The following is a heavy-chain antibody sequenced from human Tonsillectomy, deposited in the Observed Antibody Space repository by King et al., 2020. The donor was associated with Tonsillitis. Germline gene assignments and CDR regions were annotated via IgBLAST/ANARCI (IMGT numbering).Heavy chain of an antibody. CDR3: ARELTIFGVVPPDY. V-gene: IGHV3-30-3*01. D-gene: IGHD3-3*01. Sequence: QVQLVESGGGVVQPGRSLRLSCAASGFTFGTYAMHRVRQAPGKGLEWVAVISYDVSNKYYADSVKGRFTISRDNSKNTLYLQMNSLRADDTAVYYCARELTIFGVVPPDYWGQGTLVTVSS. J-gene: IGHJ4*02. CDR2: ISYDVSNK. CDR1: GFTFGTYA.